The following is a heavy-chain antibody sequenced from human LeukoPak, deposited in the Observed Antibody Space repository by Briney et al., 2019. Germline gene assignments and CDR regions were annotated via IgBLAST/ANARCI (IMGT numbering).Heavy chain of an antibody. CDR2: INPNSGGT. Sequence: GASVKVSCKASGYTFTGYYMHWVRQAPGQGLEWMGRINPNSGGTNYAQKFQGRVTMTRDTSISTAYMELSRLRSDDTAVYYCARNRRLSYTNSDLVEGYWFDPWGQGTLVTVSS. V-gene: IGHV1-2*06. D-gene: IGHD1-26*01. CDR1: GYTFTGYY. CDR3: ARNRRLSYTNSDLVEGYWFDP. J-gene: IGHJ5*02.